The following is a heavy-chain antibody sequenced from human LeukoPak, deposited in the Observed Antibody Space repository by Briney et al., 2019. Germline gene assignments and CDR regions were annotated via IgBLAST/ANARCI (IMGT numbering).Heavy chain of an antibody. CDR1: GFTFSNYW. Sequence: GGPLRLSCAASGFTFSNYWMSWVRQAPGKGLEWVANINKDGGEKYYVDSLTGRVTISRDNAKNSLYLQMNSLRAEDTAVYYCARRYCSGGSCYSVDYWGQGTLVTVSS. D-gene: IGHD2-15*01. CDR3: ARRYCSGGSCYSVDY. J-gene: IGHJ4*02. V-gene: IGHV3-7*01. CDR2: INKDGGEK.